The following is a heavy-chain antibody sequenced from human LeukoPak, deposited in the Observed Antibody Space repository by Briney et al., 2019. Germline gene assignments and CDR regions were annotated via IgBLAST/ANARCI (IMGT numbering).Heavy chain of an antibody. V-gene: IGHV4-39*07. Sequence: PSETLSLTCTVSGGSISSSSYYWGWIRQPPGEGLEWIGSIYYSGSTYYNPSLKSRVTISVDTSKNQFSLKLSSVTAADTAVYYCARGSGGVVVAARYFDYWGQGTLVTVSS. J-gene: IGHJ4*02. CDR2: IYYSGST. CDR1: GGSISSSSYY. CDR3: ARGSGGVVVAARYFDY. D-gene: IGHD2-15*01.